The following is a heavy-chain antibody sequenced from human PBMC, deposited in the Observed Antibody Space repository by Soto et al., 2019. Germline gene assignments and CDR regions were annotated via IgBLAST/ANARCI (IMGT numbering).Heavy chain of an antibody. Sequence: GASVKVSCKASGGTFSSYTISWVRQAPGQGLEWMGRIIPILGIANYAQKFQGRVTITADKSTSTAYMELSSLRSEDTAVYYCARASSLIRIGYFDYWGQGTLVTVSS. CDR2: IIPILGIA. D-gene: IGHD3-16*01. CDR3: ARASSLIRIGYFDY. J-gene: IGHJ4*02. V-gene: IGHV1-69*02. CDR1: GGTFSSYT.